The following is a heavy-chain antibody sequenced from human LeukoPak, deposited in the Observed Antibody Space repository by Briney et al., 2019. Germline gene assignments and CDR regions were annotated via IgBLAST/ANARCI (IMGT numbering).Heavy chain of an antibody. V-gene: IGHV3-69-1*01. CDR2: ISSGGDK. J-gene: IGHJ4*02. CDR1: GFTFSGYA. D-gene: IGHD3-10*01. CDR3: AKGYGSGNYYSDY. Sequence: GGSLRLSCVASGFTFSGYAMNWVRQAPGKGLELEWVSSISSGGDKNYADSAKDRFTISRDNAKNSLFLQLNSLRAEDTAVYYCAKGYGSGNYYSDYWGQGTLVTVSS.